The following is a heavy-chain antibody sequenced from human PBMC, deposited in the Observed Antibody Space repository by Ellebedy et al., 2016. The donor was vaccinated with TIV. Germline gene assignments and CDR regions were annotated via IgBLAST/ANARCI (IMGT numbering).Heavy chain of an antibody. V-gene: IGHV3-21*04. Sequence: GESLKISCVASGFDFSSYAMNWVRQAPGKGLEWVSSISSGSGYIWYADSVKGRFTISRDNAKNSLYLHMNNLKVEDTAVYYCAREREVRHYFDYWGQGTLVTVSS. CDR3: AREREVRHYFDY. CDR2: ISSGSGYI. J-gene: IGHJ4*02. CDR1: GFDFSSYA.